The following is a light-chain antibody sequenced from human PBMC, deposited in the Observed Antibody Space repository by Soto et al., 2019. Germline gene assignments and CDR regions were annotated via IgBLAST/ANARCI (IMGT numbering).Light chain of an antibody. CDR1: QGISSY. J-gene: IGKJ2*01. CDR3: LQDYNFPYT. V-gene: IGKV1-6*01. Sequence: IQMTQSPSSLSAFVGDRVTITCRASQGISSYLAWFQQKPGKAPKFLIYAASTLQSGVPPRFSGSGSGTDFTLTISSLQPEDFAAYFCLQDYNFPYTFGQGNKVDIK. CDR2: AAS.